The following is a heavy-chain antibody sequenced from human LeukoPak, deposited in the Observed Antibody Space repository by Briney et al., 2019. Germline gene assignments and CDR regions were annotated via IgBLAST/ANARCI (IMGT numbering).Heavy chain of an antibody. Sequence: GGSLRLSCAASGFTFSSHAMSWVRQAPGKGLEWVSTISGTFITYHAESVKGRFTISRDNSKNTLHLQMNSLGADDTALYYCVHAGSGDFDLWGRGTLVTVST. CDR1: GFTFSSHA. V-gene: IGHV3-23*01. D-gene: IGHD3-10*01. J-gene: IGHJ2*01. CDR2: ISGTFIT. CDR3: VHAGSGDFDL.